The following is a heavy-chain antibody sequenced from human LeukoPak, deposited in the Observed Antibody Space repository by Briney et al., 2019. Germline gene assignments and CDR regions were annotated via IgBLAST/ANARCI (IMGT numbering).Heavy chain of an antibody. J-gene: IGHJ5*02. V-gene: IGHV1-2*02. CDR2: INPNSGGT. D-gene: IGHD2-2*01. CDR3: ARVRCSSTSCYSWFDP. Sequence: GASVKVSCKASGYTFTSYDINWVRQAPGQGLEWMGWINPNSGGTNYAQKFQGRVTMTRDTSISTAYMELSRLRSDDTAVYYCARVRCSSTSCYSWFDPWGQGTLVTVSS. CDR1: GYTFTSYD.